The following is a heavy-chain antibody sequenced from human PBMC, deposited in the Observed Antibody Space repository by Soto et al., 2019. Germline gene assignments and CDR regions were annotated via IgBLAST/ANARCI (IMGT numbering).Heavy chain of an antibody. CDR3: ARSLARNARFDY. V-gene: IGHV3-48*02. CDR1: GFTFSSYG. Sequence: EVQLVESGGGLVQPGGSLRLSCAASGFTFSSYGMNWVRQAPGKGLEWVSYISSSTTIYYADSVKGRFTISRDNAKNSLYLQMNSLRDEDTAVYYCARSLARNARFDYWGQGTLVTVSS. CDR2: ISSSTTI. J-gene: IGHJ4*02. D-gene: IGHD1-1*01.